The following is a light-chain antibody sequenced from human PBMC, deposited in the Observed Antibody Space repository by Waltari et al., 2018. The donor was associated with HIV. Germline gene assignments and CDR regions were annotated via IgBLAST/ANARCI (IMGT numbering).Light chain of an antibody. CDR3: QQYGSSPCT. Sequence: EIVLTQSPATLSLSPGERATLSCRASQGISSAYLAWYQQKPGQAPRILIFGASSRATGIPDRFSGSGSGTVFTLTISSLEPEDFAMYYCQQYGSSPCTFGQGTKLEIK. CDR2: GAS. CDR1: QGISSAY. J-gene: IGKJ2*02. V-gene: IGKV3-20*01.